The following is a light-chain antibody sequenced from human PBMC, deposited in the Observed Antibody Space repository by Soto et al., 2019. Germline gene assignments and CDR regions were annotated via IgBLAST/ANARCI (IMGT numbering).Light chain of an antibody. V-gene: IGKV1-12*01. CDR1: ENIRSW. CDR2: TAS. Sequence: DIQMTQYPSSVSASVGARVTITCRASENIRSWLAWYQQKPGKAPNLLIYTASSLQSGVPSRFSGSGSGIDFTLTISSLQPEDFATYYCQQANSYPVTFGGGTKVEIK. CDR3: QQANSYPVT. J-gene: IGKJ4*01.